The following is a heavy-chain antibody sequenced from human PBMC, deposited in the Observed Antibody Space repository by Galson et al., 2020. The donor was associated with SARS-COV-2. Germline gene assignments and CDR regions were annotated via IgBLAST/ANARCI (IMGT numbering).Heavy chain of an antibody. Sequence: SETLSLTCTVSGGSISNNDWWSWVRKPPGKGLEWIGEISQSVTTHYNPSLKSRVTISGDKSKNQISLKLSSVTAADTAVYYCARDSGYCTDGVCYRYWYFDLWGRGTLVTVSS. CDR3: ARDSGYCTDGVCYRYWYFDL. J-gene: IGHJ2*01. CDR2: ISQSVTT. V-gene: IGHV4-4*02. D-gene: IGHD2-8*01. CDR1: GGSISNNDW.